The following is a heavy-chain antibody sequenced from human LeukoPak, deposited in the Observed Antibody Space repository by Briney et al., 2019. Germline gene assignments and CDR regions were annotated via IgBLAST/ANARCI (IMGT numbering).Heavy chain of an antibody. CDR2: ISSGGGTT. V-gene: IGHV3-48*01. D-gene: IGHD6-19*01. J-gene: IGHJ4*02. Sequence: PGGSLRLSCVASGFTFTTYSMNWVRQAPGKGREWISYISSGGGTTHYADSVSSRFTISTDNAQNSLFLQMNSLRAEDTAMYYCARDPAGAGIYYDYWGQGTLVTVT. CDR3: ARDPAGAGIYYDY. CDR1: GFTFTTYS.